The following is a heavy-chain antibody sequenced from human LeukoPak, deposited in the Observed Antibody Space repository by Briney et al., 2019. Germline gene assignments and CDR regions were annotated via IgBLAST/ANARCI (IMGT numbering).Heavy chain of an antibody. J-gene: IGHJ4*02. Sequence: SETLSLTCAVYGGSFSGFYWSWIRQPPGKGLEWIGEINHSGSTNYNPSLKSRVTISVDTSKNQFSLKLSSVTAADTAVYYRARGSIWFGGEDYWGQGTLVTVSS. CDR3: ARGSIWFGGEDY. CDR1: GGSFSGFY. CDR2: INHSGST. V-gene: IGHV4-34*01. D-gene: IGHD3-10*01.